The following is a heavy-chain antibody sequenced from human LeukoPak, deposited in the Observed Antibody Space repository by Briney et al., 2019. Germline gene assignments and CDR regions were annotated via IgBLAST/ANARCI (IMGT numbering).Heavy chain of an antibody. CDR1: GFTFTSYW. CDR2: INSDGSST. J-gene: IGHJ4*03. V-gene: IGHV3-74*01. Sequence: GGSLRLTCAASGFTFTSYWINWVRQAPGKGLVWVSRINSDGSSTSYADSVKGRFTISRDNAKNTLYLQLNSLRAEDTAVYYCARNDYDILTGYYPTYFDSWGHGELVSVSS. CDR3: ARNDYDILTGYYPTYFDS. D-gene: IGHD3-9*01.